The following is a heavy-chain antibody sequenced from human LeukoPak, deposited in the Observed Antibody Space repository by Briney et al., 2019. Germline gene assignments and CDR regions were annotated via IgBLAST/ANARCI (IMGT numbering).Heavy chain of an antibody. J-gene: IGHJ6*03. CDR3: ARDTTPRFYMDV. Sequence: GGSLRLSCAASGFTFSSYSMNWVRQAPGKGLEGVSSIRSSSSYIYYADSVKGRFTISRDNAKNSLYLQMNSLRAEDTAVYYCARDTTPRFYMDVWGKGTTVTVSS. V-gene: IGHV3-21*01. CDR1: GFTFSSYS. CDR2: IRSSSSYI. D-gene: IGHD1-26*01.